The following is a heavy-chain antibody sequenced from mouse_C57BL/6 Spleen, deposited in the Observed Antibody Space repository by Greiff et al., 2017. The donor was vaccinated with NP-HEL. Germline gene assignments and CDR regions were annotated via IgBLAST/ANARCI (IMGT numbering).Heavy chain of an antibody. D-gene: IGHD2-3*01. CDR3: ARAKYDGYYSWYFDV. CDR1: GFNIKDYY. CDR2: IDPEDGET. J-gene: IGHJ1*03. V-gene: IGHV14-2*01. Sequence: EVKLQESGAELVKPGASVKLSCTASGFNIKDYYMHWVKQRTEQGLEWIGRIDPEDGETKYAPKFQGKATITADTSSNTAYLQLSSLTSEDTAVYYCARAKYDGYYSWYFDVWGTGTTVTVSS.